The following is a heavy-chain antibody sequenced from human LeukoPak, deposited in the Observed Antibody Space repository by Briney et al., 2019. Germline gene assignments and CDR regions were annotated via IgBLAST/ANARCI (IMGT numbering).Heavy chain of an antibody. D-gene: IGHD2-21*01. CDR1: GFTFSTYL. V-gene: IGHV3-30-3*01. J-gene: IGHJ3*02. CDR2: IASDGSHT. CDR3: ARERQDTILHSGAFDI. Sequence: GRSLRLSCAASGFTFSTYLMHWARHAPGKGLEWVADIASDGSHTFYVESVKGRFTISRDNSKNTLYLQMNSLRPEDTAVYFCARERQDTILHSGAFDIWGQGTMVTVSS.